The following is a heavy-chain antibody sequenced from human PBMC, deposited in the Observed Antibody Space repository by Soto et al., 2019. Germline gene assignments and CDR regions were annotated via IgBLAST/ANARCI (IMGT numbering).Heavy chain of an antibody. D-gene: IGHD3-16*01. CDR1: GLIFGAYA. CDR2: INWIGGST. J-gene: IGHJ4*02. CDR3: ARHGGSPDLYCDY. V-gene: IGHV3-20*04. Sequence: GGSLRLSCAASGLIFGAYAMSWVRHATGTGLEWVFAINWIGGSTNYADSMKGRCTISRDNAKNSLYLQMSSLRAEDTALYYCARHGGSPDLYCDYWRQGTPGIVSS.